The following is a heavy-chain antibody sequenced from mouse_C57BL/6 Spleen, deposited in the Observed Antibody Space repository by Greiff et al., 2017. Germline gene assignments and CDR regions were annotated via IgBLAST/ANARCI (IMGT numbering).Heavy chain of an antibody. V-gene: IGHV1-5*01. CDR1: GYTFTSYW. CDR3: TSSDYPQFAY. D-gene: IGHD2-13*01. Sequence: VQLQQSGTVLARPGASVKMSCKTSGYTFTSYWMHWVKQRPGQGLEWIGAIYPGNSDTSYNQKFKGKDKLTAVTSASTAYMELSSLTNEDSAVYYCTSSDYPQFAYWGQGTLVTVSA. CDR2: IYPGNSDT. J-gene: IGHJ3*01.